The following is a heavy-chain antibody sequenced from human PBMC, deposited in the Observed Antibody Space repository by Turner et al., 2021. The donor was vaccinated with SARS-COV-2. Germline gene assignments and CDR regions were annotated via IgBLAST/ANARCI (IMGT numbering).Heavy chain of an antibody. J-gene: IGHJ6*02. V-gene: IGHV3-30*18. CDR3: AKVSPNRGLRPYYYYYGMDV. CDR1: GFTFSSYG. Sequence: QVQLVESGGGVVQPGRSLRLPCAASGFTFSSYGMHWVRQAPGKGLEWVAVISYDGSNKYYADSVKGRFTISRDNSKSTLYLQMNSLRAEDTAVYYCAKVSPNRGLRPYYYYYGMDVWGQGTTVTVSS. D-gene: IGHD5-12*01. CDR2: ISYDGSNK.